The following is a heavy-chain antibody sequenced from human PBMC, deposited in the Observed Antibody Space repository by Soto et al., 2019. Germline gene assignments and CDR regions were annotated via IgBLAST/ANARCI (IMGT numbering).Heavy chain of an antibody. V-gene: IGHV3-23*01. D-gene: IGHD3-3*01. CDR1: GFTFSSYA. CDR2: ISGSGGST. CDR3: AKAPIWSGYYFDY. J-gene: IGHJ4*02. Sequence: GGSLRLSCAASGFTFSSYAMSWVRPAPGKGLEWVSAISGSGGSTYYADSVKGRFTISRDNSKNTLYLQMNSLRAEDTAVYYCAKAPIWSGYYFDYWGQGTLVTVSS.